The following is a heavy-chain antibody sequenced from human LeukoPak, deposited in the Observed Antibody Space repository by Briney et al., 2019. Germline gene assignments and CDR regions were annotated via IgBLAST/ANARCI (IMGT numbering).Heavy chain of an antibody. CDR3: ARSRESYWVPEFDY. J-gene: IGHJ4*02. D-gene: IGHD1-26*01. CDR2: ICVSGSST. Sequence: PGGSLRLSCAASGFTFSSYAMDWVRQAPGKGLEWVSDICVSGSSTSYADSVKGRFTISRDNSTNTLYLQMNSLRAEDTAVYYCARSRESYWVPEFDYWGQGTLVTVSS. CDR1: GFTFSSYA. V-gene: IGHV3-23*01.